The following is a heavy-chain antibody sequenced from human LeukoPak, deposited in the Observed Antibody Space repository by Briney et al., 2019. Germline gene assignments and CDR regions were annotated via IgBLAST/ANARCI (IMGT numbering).Heavy chain of an antibody. J-gene: IGHJ6*02. CDR2: MNPNSGNT. V-gene: IGHV1-8*02. Sequence: ASVKVSCKASGYTFTGYYMHWVRQATGQGLEWMGWMNPNSGNTGYAQEFQGRVTMTRNTSISTAYMELSSLRSEDTAVYYCARVPAAIPGGYYYYGMDVWGQGTTVTVSS. CDR1: GYTFTGYY. CDR3: ARVPAAIPGGYYYYGMDV. D-gene: IGHD2-2*01.